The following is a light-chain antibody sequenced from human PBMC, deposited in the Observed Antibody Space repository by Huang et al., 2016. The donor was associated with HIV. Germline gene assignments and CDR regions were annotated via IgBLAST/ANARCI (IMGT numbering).Light chain of an antibody. CDR1: QVISSS. J-gene: IGKJ1*01. Sequence: TQLTQSPSSLSANVGDRVVLTCRAGQVISSSGAWYQQKPGKPPRLLIHGASALETGVPGRFSGSGSGTEFTLTISSLQPDDVATYFCQKYNSYPWTFGQGTKVEIK. CDR2: GAS. CDR3: QKYNSYPWT. V-gene: IGKV1-13*02.